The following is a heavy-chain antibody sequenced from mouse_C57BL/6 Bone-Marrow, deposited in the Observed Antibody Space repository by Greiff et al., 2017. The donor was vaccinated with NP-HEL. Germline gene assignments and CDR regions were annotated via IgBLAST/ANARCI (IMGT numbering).Heavy chain of an antibody. V-gene: IGHV1-82*01. J-gene: IGHJ2*01. CDR3: ARLNPGY. Sequence: VQLQESGPELVKPGASVKISCKASGYAFSSSWMNWVKQRPGKGLEWIGRIYPGDGDTNYNGKFKGKATLTADKSSSTAYMQLSSLTSEDSAVYFCARLNPGYWGQGTTLTVSS. CDR2: IYPGDGDT. D-gene: IGHD1-3*01. CDR1: GYAFSSSW.